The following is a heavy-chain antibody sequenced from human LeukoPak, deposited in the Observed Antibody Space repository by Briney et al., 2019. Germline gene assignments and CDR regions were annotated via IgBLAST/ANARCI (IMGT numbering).Heavy chain of an antibody. V-gene: IGHV3-33*01. Sequence: PGGSLGLSCAASGFTFSSYGMHWVRQAPGKGLEWVAVIWYDGSNKYYADSVKGRFTISRDNSKNTLYLQMNSLRAEDTAVYYCARGGCSGGSCYSVRPYDAFDIWGQGTMVTVSS. D-gene: IGHD2-15*01. CDR1: GFTFSSYG. CDR3: ARGGCSGGSCYSVRPYDAFDI. J-gene: IGHJ3*02. CDR2: IWYDGSNK.